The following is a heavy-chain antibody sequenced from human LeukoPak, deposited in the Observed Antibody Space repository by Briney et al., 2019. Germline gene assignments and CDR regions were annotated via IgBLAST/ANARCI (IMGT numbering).Heavy chain of an antibody. CDR3: AKGSYYCSSSSCPQYYYYMDV. CDR2: IRYDGSDK. CDR1: GFTFNSYG. Sequence: GGSLRLSCAASGFTFNSYGMHWVRQAPGKGLEWVAFIRYDGSDKYYADSVKGRLTISRDNSKNTLYLQMSSLRAEDTAVYYCAKGSYYCSSSSCPQYYYYMDVWGKGTTVTVSS. V-gene: IGHV3-30*02. J-gene: IGHJ6*03. D-gene: IGHD2-2*01.